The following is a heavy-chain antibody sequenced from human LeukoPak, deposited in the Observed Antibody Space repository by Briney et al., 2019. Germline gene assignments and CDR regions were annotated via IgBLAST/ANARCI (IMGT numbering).Heavy chain of an antibody. Sequence: SETLSLTCTVSGYSISSGYYWGWIRQPPGKGLEWIGSIYHSGSTYYNPSLKSRVTISVDTSKNQFSLKLSSVTAADTAVYYCARVLAAACTTWFDPWGQGTLVTVSS. J-gene: IGHJ5*02. CDR3: ARVLAAACTTWFDP. CDR2: IYHSGST. V-gene: IGHV4-38-2*02. D-gene: IGHD6-13*01. CDR1: GYSISSGYY.